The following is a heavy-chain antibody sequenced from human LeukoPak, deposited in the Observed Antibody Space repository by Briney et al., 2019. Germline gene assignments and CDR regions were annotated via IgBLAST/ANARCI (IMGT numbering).Heavy chain of an antibody. CDR1: GVSISSGSNY. CDR2: IYSSGST. V-gene: IGHV4-39*07. D-gene: IGHD4-17*01. CDR3: ARDERDYGFDP. J-gene: IGHJ5*02. Sequence: SETLSLTCSVSGVSISSGSNYWGWIRQPPGKTLEWIGSIYSSGSTYYNPSLKSRVIILIDTAKNHFSLKLSSVTAADTAVYYCARDERDYGFDPWGQGTLVTVSS.